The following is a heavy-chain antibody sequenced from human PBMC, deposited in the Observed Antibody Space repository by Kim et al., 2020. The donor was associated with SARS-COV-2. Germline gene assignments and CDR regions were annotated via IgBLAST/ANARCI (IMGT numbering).Heavy chain of an antibody. Sequence: GGSLRLSCAASGFTFSSYGMHWVRQAPGKGLEWVAVISYDGSNKYYADSVKGRFTISRDNSKNTLYLQMNSLRAEDTAVYYCAKDAKIRVGATKGWVVGTGYGYYFDYWGQGTLVTVSS. J-gene: IGHJ4*02. CDR2: ISYDGSNK. CDR1: GFTFSSYG. D-gene: IGHD1-26*01. V-gene: IGHV3-30*18. CDR3: AKDAKIRVGATKGWVVGTGYGYYFDY.